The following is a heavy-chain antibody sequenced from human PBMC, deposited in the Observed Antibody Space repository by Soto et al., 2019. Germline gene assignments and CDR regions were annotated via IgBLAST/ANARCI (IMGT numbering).Heavy chain of an antibody. J-gene: IGHJ4*02. CDR3: VSDPNWEWGY. CDR2: INYSGVST. CDR1: GFVFARND. V-gene: IGHV3-23*01. D-gene: IGHD3-3*01. Sequence: PRLSCAASGFVFARNDMNWVRQRPGKGLEWVSNINYSGVSTYYSDAVKGRFTISRDNSRNILHLEMNSLTVDDTAVYYCVSDPNWEWGYWGQGTLVTVSS.